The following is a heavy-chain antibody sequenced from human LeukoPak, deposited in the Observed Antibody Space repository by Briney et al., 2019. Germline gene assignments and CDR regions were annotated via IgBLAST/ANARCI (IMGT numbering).Heavy chain of an antibody. Sequence: RGESLKICCRSSGYTFTNYWIGWVRQMPGKGVEWRGVIYPGDSQTRYSPSFQGQVTISADKSISTAYLQWSSLKASDTAMFYCATSVDTTGYLHFFNHWGQETLVTVSS. CDR2: IYPGDSQT. CDR3: ATSVDTTGYLHFFNH. D-gene: IGHD3-9*01. V-gene: IGHV5-51*01. CDR1: GYTFTNYW. J-gene: IGHJ4*02.